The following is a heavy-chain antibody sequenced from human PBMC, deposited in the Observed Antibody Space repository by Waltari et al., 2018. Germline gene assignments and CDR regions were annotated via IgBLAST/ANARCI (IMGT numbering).Heavy chain of an antibody. D-gene: IGHD1-26*01. CDR2: LSDSGKHT. Sequence: EVQLMESGGGLVQPGGSLRLSCAASGFAFGNYAMSWVRQAPGKGLEWVSALSDSGKHTYYADSVKGRFTISRDNPKNTLYLQMNSLTVEDTAVYYCAKDETGLLFLVFDSWGPGTLVTVSS. V-gene: IGHV3-23*01. CDR3: AKDETGLLFLVFDS. J-gene: IGHJ4*02. CDR1: GFAFGNYA.